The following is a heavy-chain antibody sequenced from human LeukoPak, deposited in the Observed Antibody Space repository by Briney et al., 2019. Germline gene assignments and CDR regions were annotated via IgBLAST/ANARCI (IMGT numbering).Heavy chain of an antibody. D-gene: IGHD3-10*01. J-gene: IGHJ4*02. V-gene: IGHV3-21*01. CDR3: ARGRQDYGSGSYYPAGGVDY. CDR1: GFIFSSHW. CDR2: ISSSSTYI. Sequence: PGGSLRLSCAASGFIFSSHWMSWVRQAPGKGLEWVSSISSSSTYIYYADSVKGRFTISRDNAKNSLYLQMNSLRAEDTAVYYRARGRQDYGSGSYYPAGGVDYWGQGTLVTVSS.